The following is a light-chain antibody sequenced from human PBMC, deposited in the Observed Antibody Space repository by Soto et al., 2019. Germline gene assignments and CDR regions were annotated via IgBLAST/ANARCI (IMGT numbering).Light chain of an antibody. CDR3: QQYGSSPST. CDR1: QSVSRSY. J-gene: IGKJ1*01. Sequence: ESVLTQSPGTLSLSPGERATLACRASQSVSRSYLAWYQQKPGQAPRLLIYGASSRATGIPDRFSGRGSGTDFTLTISRLEPEDFAVYYGQQYGSSPSTSGQGTKVE. V-gene: IGKV3-20*01. CDR2: GAS.